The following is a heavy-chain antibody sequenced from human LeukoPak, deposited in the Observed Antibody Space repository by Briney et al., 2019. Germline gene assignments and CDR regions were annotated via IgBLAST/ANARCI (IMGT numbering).Heavy chain of an antibody. CDR3: ARGQPYIVVGRAAIPTQTFDY. CDR1: GGTFSSYA. J-gene: IGHJ4*02. V-gene: IGHV1-69*13. D-gene: IGHD2-2*01. CDR2: IIPLFGTA. Sequence: GASVKVSCKASGGTFSSYAISWVRQAPGQGLEWVGGIIPLFGTANYAQKFQRRVTITADESTSTAYMELSSLRSEDTAVYYCARGQPYIVVGRAAIPTQTFDYWGQGTLVTVSS.